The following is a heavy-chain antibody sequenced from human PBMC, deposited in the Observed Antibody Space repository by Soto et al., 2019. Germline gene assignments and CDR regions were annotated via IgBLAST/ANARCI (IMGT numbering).Heavy chain of an antibody. CDR1: GLTFSSYA. CDR2: ISASGDDT. J-gene: IGHJ6*02. CDR3: AKVRGSIGYYYYGMDV. Sequence: EVQLLESGGGLVQPGGSLRLSCAGSGLTFSSYAMRWVRQAPGKGLEWVSGISASGDDTYYADSVRGRFTVSRDNSKDTLFLHMNSLRAEDTAIYFCAKVRGSIGYYYYGMDVWGQGTTVTVSS. V-gene: IGHV3-23*01. D-gene: IGHD3-10*01.